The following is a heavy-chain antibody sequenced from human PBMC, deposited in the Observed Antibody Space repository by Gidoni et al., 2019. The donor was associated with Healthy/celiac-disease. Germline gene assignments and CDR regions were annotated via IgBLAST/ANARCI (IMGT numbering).Heavy chain of an antibody. CDR1: GGSISSGSYY. CDR2: IYTSGST. J-gene: IGHJ3*02. D-gene: IGHD6-13*01. Sequence: QVQLQESGPGLVKPSQTLSLTCTVSGGSISSGSYYWSWIRQPAGKGLEWIGRIYTSGSTNYNPSLKSRVTISVDTSKNQFSLKLSSVTAADTAVYYCAREIRSSRYRAFDIWGQGTMVTVSS. CDR3: AREIRSSRYRAFDI. V-gene: IGHV4-61*02.